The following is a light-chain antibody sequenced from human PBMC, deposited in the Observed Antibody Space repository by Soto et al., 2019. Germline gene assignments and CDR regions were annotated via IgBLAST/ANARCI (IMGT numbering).Light chain of an antibody. CDR1: QSVSSSY. J-gene: IGKJ1*01. V-gene: IGKV3-20*01. Sequence: EIVLTQSPGTLSLSPGERATLSCRASQSVSSSYLAWYQQKPGQAPRLLIYDSSRRATGIPDRFSGSGSGKDFTLTISRLEPEECAVDYGQQYGSSPRTFGQGTKVEIK. CDR2: DSS. CDR3: QQYGSSPRT.